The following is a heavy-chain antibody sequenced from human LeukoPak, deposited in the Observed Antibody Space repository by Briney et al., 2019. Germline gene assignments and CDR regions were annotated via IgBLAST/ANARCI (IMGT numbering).Heavy chain of an antibody. CDR1: GYTLTELS. V-gene: IGHV1-24*01. CDR2: FDPEDGET. CDR3: ATRLPTTVTSVFDYYMDV. Sequence: ASVKVSCKVSGYTLTELSMHWVRQAPGKGLEWMGGFDPEDGETIYAQKFQGRVTMTEDTSTDTAYMELSSLRSEDTAVYYCATRLPTTVTSVFDYYMDVWGKGTAVTVSS. D-gene: IGHD4-17*01. J-gene: IGHJ6*03.